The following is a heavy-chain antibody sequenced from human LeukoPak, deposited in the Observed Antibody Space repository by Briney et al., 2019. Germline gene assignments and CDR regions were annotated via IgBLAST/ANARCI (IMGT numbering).Heavy chain of an antibody. CDR2: ISFDGSNK. Sequence: GGSLRLSCAASGFTFSSYGMHWVRQAPGKGLEWVAVISFDGSNKYYADSVKGRFTISRDNSKNTLYLQMNSLRVEDTAVYYCAKSVGYTYGTFDYWGQGTLVTVSS. D-gene: IGHD5-18*01. J-gene: IGHJ4*02. V-gene: IGHV3-30*18. CDR3: AKSVGYTYGTFDY. CDR1: GFTFSSYG.